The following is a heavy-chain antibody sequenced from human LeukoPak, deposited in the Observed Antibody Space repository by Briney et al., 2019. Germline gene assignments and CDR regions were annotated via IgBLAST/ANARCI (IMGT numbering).Heavy chain of an antibody. CDR2: FYDSGST. CDR3: ARHTRPGCSGYENAFDI. V-gene: IGHV4-39*01. Sequence: KPSETLSLTCTVSGGSIRSRNDYWDWIRQPPGKGLEGIGNFYDSGSTYYNPSLKSRVTISGHTSKNQLSLKLTSVTAADTAVYYCARHTRPGCSGYENAFDIWGQGTMVTVSS. CDR1: GGSIRSRNDY. J-gene: IGHJ3*02. D-gene: IGHD5-12*01.